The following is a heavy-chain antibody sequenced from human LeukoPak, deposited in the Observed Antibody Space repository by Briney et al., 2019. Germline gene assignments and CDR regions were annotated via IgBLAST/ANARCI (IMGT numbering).Heavy chain of an antibody. Sequence: SETLSPTCAVYGGSFSGYYWSWIRQPPGKGLEWIGEINHSGSTNYNPSLKSRVTISVDTSKNQFSLKLRSVTAADTAVYYCASRGDPRSSGYYHATNYYGMDVWGQGTTVTVSS. D-gene: IGHD3-22*01. CDR1: GGSFSGYY. J-gene: IGHJ6*02. CDR3: ASRGDPRSSGYYHATNYYGMDV. V-gene: IGHV4-34*01. CDR2: INHSGST.